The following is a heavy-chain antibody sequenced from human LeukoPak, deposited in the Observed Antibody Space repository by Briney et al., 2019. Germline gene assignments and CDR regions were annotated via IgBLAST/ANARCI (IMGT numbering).Heavy chain of an antibody. D-gene: IGHD2-2*01. CDR3: ARHRRGYCSSTSCYNWFDP. CDR2: INHSGST. V-gene: IGHV4-34*01. Sequence: SETLSLTCAVYGVSFSGYYWSWIRQPPGKGLEWIGEINHSGSTNYNPSLKSRVTISVDTSKNQFSLKLSSVTAADTAVYYCARHRRGYCSSTSCYNWFDPWGQGTLVTVSS. J-gene: IGHJ5*02. CDR1: GVSFSGYY.